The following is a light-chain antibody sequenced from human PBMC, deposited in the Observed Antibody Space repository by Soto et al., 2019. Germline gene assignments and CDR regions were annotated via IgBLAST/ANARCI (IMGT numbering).Light chain of an antibody. Sequence: AIQMTQSPASLSASVGDRVTITCRASQDIRYDLGWYQHKPGRAPKLLIYAASTLQSEDPSRFSGSGSGTDFTLTISSLQPEDFAAYYCLQDYTYPWTFGQGTKVEIK. V-gene: IGKV1-6*01. CDR2: AAS. J-gene: IGKJ1*01. CDR3: LQDYTYPWT. CDR1: QDIRYD.